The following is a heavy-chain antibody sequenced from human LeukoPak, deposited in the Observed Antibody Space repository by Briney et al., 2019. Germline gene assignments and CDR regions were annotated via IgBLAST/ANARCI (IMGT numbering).Heavy chain of an antibody. J-gene: IGHJ6*02. CDR2: ISSSSSYI. V-gene: IGHV3-21*01. CDR3: ARDTYDFYGMDV. CDR1: GFTFSSYS. Sequence: GGSLRLSCAASGFTFSSYSMNWVRQAPGDGLEWVSSISSSSSYIYYADSVKGRFTISRDNAKNSLYLQMNSLRAEDTAVYYCARDTYDFYGMDVWGQGTTVTVSS. D-gene: IGHD3-3*01.